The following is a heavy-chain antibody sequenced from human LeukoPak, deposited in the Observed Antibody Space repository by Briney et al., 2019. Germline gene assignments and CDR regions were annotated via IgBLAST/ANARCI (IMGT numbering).Heavy chain of an antibody. D-gene: IGHD6-19*01. CDR1: GGSFSGYY. CDR2: IYYSGST. J-gene: IGHJ4*02. CDR3: ARMVSGWKNNYFDY. Sequence: SETLSLTCAVYGGSFSGYYWSWIRQPPGKGLEWIGYIYYSGSTNYNPSLKSRVTISVDTSKNQFSLKLSSVTAADTAVYYCARMVSGWKNNYFDYWGQGTLVTVSS. V-gene: IGHV4-59*01.